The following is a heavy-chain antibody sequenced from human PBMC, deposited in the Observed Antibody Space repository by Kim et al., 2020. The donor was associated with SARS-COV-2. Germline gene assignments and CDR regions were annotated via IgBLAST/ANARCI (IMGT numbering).Heavy chain of an antibody. CDR3: ARGWGRVWSESYYYYGMDV. CDR2: INHSGST. V-gene: IGHV4-34*01. J-gene: IGHJ6*02. D-gene: IGHD3-10*01. Sequence: SETLSLTCAVYGGSFSGYYWSWIRQPPGKGLEWIGEINHSGSTNYNPSLKSRVTISVDTSKNQFSLKLSSVTAADTAVYYCARGWGRVWSESYYYYGMDVWGQGTTVTVSS. CDR1: GGSFSGYY.